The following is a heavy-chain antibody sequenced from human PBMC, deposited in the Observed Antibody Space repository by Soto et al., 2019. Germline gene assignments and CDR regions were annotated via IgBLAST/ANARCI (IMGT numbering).Heavy chain of an antibody. D-gene: IGHD3-10*01. Sequence: PGGSLRLSCAASGFTFTNYWMSWVRQAPGKGLEWVANINGDGSEKYYVDSVKGRFTISRDNAKNSLYLQMNSLRAEDTAVYYCARVLLGFGAFDIWGQGTMVTASS. J-gene: IGHJ3*02. V-gene: IGHV3-7*01. CDR3: ARVLLGFGAFDI. CDR1: GFTFTNYW. CDR2: INGDGSEK.